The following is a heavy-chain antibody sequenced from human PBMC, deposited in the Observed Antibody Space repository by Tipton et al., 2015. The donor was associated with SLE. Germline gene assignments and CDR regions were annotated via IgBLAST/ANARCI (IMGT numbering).Heavy chain of an antibody. V-gene: IGHV1-69*06. CDR1: GGTVTSYV. Sequence: QSGAEVKKPGSSVKVSCKSSGGTVTSYVISWVRQAPGQGLEWMGRIIPVFGTTDYAEKFQGRVTITADRSTSTAYMELSSLRFDDTAVYYCARVDMYYYDSSGSPGSAFDIWGPGTMVTVSS. D-gene: IGHD3-22*01. CDR3: ARVDMYYYDSSGSPGSAFDI. CDR2: IIPVFGTT. J-gene: IGHJ3*02.